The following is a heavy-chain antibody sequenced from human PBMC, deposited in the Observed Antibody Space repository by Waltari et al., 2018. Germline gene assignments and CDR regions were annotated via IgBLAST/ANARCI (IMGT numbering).Heavy chain of an antibody. Sequence: EVQLVESGGGLVQPGGSLRLSGAASGFTFSSCWMSWVRQAPGKGLEWVANIKQDGSAKYYVDSVKGRFTISRDNAKNSLYLQMNSLRAEDTAVYYCARDRIADWNYVPLSMDVWGQGTTVTVSS. CDR1: GFTFSSCW. J-gene: IGHJ6*02. CDR3: ARDRIADWNYVPLSMDV. D-gene: IGHD1-7*01. CDR2: IKQDGSAK. V-gene: IGHV3-7*01.